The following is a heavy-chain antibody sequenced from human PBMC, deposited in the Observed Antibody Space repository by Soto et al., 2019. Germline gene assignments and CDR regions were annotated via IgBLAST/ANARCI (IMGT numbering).Heavy chain of an antibody. J-gene: IGHJ6*02. CDR1: GFPISSPYS. Sequence: PSETLSLTCLVSGFPISSPYSWGCIRQPPGKGLEWIGSISHTGTTSYSPSLTSRVSMSVDTSKNQVSLKLTSVTAADTAVYFCARVTMVIRDSDHFGVDVWGHGTTVTVSS. CDR3: ARVTMVIRDSDHFGVDV. CDR2: ISHTGTT. D-gene: IGHD4-17*01. V-gene: IGHV4-38-2*02.